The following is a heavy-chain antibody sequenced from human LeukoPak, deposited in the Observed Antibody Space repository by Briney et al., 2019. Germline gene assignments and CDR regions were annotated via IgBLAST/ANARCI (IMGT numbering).Heavy chain of an antibody. V-gene: IGHV3-15*01. CDR1: GFTFSVAW. CDR3: ITEPPGVVF. D-gene: IGHD7-27*01. J-gene: IGHJ4*02. Sequence: GWSLRLSCAASGFTFSVAWMNWVRQAPGKGLEWVGRIKSNTDGGATDYAAPVKDRFTISRNDSEKTLYLQMNSLKTEDTAVYYCITEPPGVVFWGQGTLVTVS. CDR2: IKSNTDGGAT.